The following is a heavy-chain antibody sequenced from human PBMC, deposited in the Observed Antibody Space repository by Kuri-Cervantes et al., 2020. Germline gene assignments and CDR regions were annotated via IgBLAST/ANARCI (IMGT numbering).Heavy chain of an antibody. J-gene: IGHJ4*02. V-gene: IGHV3-33*01. CDR1: GFTFSSYG. CDR3: TGAVAGSPLDN. Sequence: GGSLRLSCAASGFTFSSYGMHWVRQAPGKGLEWVAVIWYDGSNKYYADSVKGRFTISRDNSKNTLYLQMNSLRIEDTALYYCTGAVAGSPLDNWGQGTLVTVSS. D-gene: IGHD6-19*01. CDR2: IWYDGSNK.